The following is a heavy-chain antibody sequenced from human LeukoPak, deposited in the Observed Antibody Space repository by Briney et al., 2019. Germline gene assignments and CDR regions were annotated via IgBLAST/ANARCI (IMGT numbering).Heavy chain of an antibody. J-gene: IGHJ5*02. CDR1: GFTFSSYW. V-gene: IGHV3-74*01. CDR3: ARVDGRGDSSSWNPNWFDP. CDR2: INSDGSST. D-gene: IGHD6-13*01. Sequence: PGGSLRLSCAASGFTFSSYWMHWVRQAPGKGLVWVSRINSDGSSTSYADSVKGRFTISRDNAKNTLYLQMNSLRAEDTAVYYCARVDGRGDSSSWNPNWFDPWGQGTLVTVSS.